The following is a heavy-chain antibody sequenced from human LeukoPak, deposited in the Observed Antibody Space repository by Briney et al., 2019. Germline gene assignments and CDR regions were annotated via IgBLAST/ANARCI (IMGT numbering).Heavy chain of an antibody. CDR1: GGSISGSSFW. V-gene: IGHV4-61*05. Sequence: SETLSLTCTVSGGSISGSSFWWAWIRRPPGKGLEWIGNIYESGTTNYNPSLESRVAISVDTSKNQFSLKLNSVTAADTAVYYCARGSFHWLLGWGQGTLVTVSS. CDR3: ARGSFHWLLG. J-gene: IGHJ4*02. D-gene: IGHD3-9*01. CDR2: IYESGTT.